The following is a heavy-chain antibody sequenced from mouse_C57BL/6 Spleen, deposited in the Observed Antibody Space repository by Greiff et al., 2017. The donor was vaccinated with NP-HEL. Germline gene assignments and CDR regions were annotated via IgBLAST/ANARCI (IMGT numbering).Heavy chain of an antibody. CDR2: ISDGGSYT. V-gene: IGHV5-4*01. CDR3: AREAGNYIYAMDY. Sequence: DVKLVESGGGLVKPGGSLKLSCAASGFTFSSYSMSWVRQTPEKRLEWVATISDGGSYTYYPDNVKGRFTISRDNAKNNLYLQMSHLTSEDTAMYYCAREAGNYIYAMDYWGQGTSVTVSS. J-gene: IGHJ4*01. D-gene: IGHD2-1*01. CDR1: GFTFSSYS.